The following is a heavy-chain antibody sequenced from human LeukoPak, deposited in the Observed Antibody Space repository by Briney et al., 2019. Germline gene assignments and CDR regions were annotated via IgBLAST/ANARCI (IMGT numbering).Heavy chain of an antibody. Sequence: GGSLRLSCAASGFTFSSYAMSWVRQAPGKGLEGVAFIRYDGSNKYYADSVKGRFTISRDNSKNTLYLQMDSLRAEDTAVYYCAKDKLPYYDYVWGSYRLAYWGQGTLVTVSS. J-gene: IGHJ4*02. D-gene: IGHD3-16*02. V-gene: IGHV3-30*02. CDR2: IRYDGSNK. CDR1: GFTFSSYA. CDR3: AKDKLPYYDYVWGSYRLAY.